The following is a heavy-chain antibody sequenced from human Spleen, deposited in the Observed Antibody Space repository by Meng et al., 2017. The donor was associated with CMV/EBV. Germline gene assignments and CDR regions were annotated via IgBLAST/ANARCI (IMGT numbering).Heavy chain of an antibody. CDR1: GFTFSDYY. D-gene: IGHD3-3*01. Sequence: GESLKISCAASGFTFSDYYMSWIRQAPGKGLEWVSYISSSGSTIYYADSVKGRFTISRDNAKNSLYLQMNSLRAEDTAVYYCARVRGDYDFWSGYSPNWFDPWGQGRLVTVSS. V-gene: IGHV3-11*01. J-gene: IGHJ5*02. CDR2: ISSSGSTI. CDR3: ARVRGDYDFWSGYSPNWFDP.